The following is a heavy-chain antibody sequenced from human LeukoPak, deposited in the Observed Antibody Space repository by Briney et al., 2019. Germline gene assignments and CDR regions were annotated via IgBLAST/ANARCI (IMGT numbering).Heavy chain of an antibody. V-gene: IGHV4-39*07. CDR2: IYYSGST. Sequence: SETLSLTCTVSGGSISSSSYYWGWIRQPPGKGLEWIGTIYYSGSTYCNPSLKSRVTISVDTSKNQFSLKLSSVTAADTAVYYCARLNYYDSSGYYSTFDYWGQGTLVTVSS. CDR3: ARLNYYDSSGYYSTFDY. CDR1: GGSISSSSYY. D-gene: IGHD3-22*01. J-gene: IGHJ4*02.